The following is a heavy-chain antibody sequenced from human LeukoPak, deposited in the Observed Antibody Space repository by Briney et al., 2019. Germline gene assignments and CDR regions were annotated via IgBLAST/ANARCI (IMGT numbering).Heavy chain of an antibody. CDR2: IYYSGST. CDR1: GGSLSSYY. CDR3: ARGVDYYDYVWGSYRTYFDY. V-gene: IGHV4-59*01. D-gene: IGHD3-16*02. J-gene: IGHJ4*02. Sequence: SETLSLTCTVSGGSLSSYYWSWIRQPPGKGLEWIGYIYYSGSTNYNPSLKSRVTISVDTSKNQFSLKLSSVTAADTAVYYCARGVDYYDYVWGSYRTYFDYWGQGTLVTVSS.